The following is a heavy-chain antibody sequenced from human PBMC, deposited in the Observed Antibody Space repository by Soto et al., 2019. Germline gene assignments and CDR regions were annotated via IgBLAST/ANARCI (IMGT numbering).Heavy chain of an antibody. V-gene: IGHV3-48*01. Sequence: GGSLRLSCAASGFTFSSYSMNWVRQAPGKGLEWVSYISSSSSTIYYADSVKGRFTISRDKAKNSLYLQMNSLRSEDTAVYYCARDTLGYDFWSGYTPEGYYMDVWGKGTTVTVSS. D-gene: IGHD3-3*01. CDR1: GFTFSSYS. CDR3: ARDTLGYDFWSGYTPEGYYMDV. CDR2: ISSSSSTI. J-gene: IGHJ6*03.